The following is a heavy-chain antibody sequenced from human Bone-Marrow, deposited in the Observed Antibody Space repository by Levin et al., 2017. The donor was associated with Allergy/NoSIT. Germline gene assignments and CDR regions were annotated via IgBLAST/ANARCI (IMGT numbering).Heavy chain of an antibody. Sequence: GGSLRLSCAASGFTFSSYWMSWVRQAPGKGLEWVANIKQDGSEKYYVDSVKGRFTISRDNAKNSLYLQMNSLRAEDTAVYYCARDLGAVVVPAATFWFDPWGQGTLVTVSS. J-gene: IGHJ5*02. CDR2: IKQDGSEK. CDR3: ARDLGAVVVPAATFWFDP. D-gene: IGHD2-2*01. V-gene: IGHV3-7*01. CDR1: GFTFSSYW.